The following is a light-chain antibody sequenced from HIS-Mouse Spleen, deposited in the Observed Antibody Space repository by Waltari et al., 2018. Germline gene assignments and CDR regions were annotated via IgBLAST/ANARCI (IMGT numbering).Light chain of an antibody. J-gene: IGKJ2*01. CDR1: QSVLYSSNNKNY. CDR3: QQYYSTPYT. CDR2: WAS. V-gene: IGKV4-1*01. Sequence: DIVMTQSPDSLAVSLGERATINCKSSQSVLYSSNNKNYLACYQQEPGQPPKLLIYWASTRESGVPDRCSGSGSETDFTLTISSLQAEDVAVYYCQQYYSTPYTFGQGTKLEIK.